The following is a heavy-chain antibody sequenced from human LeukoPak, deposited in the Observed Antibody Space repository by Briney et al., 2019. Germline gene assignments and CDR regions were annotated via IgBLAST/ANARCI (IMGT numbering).Heavy chain of an antibody. J-gene: IGHJ4*02. Sequence: GGSLRLSCAASGFTFSDYYMSWIRQAPGKGLEWVSYISSIGSTIYYADSVKGRFTISRDNAKNSLYLQMNSLRAEDTAVYYCALSYYGSGSYAIRGVDYWGQGTLVTVSS. CDR3: ALSYYGSGSYAIRGVDY. V-gene: IGHV3-11*01. CDR1: GFTFSDYY. D-gene: IGHD3-10*01. CDR2: ISSIGSTI.